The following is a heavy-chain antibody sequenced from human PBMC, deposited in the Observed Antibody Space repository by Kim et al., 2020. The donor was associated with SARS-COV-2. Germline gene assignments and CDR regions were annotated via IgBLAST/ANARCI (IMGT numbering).Heavy chain of an antibody. Sequence: PSLKSRVTISVDKSKNQFSLKLSSVTAADTAVYYCARDRSYYDSSGYYDYWGQGTLVTVSS. CDR3: ARDRSYYDSSGYYDY. V-gene: IGHV4-4*02. D-gene: IGHD3-22*01. J-gene: IGHJ4*02.